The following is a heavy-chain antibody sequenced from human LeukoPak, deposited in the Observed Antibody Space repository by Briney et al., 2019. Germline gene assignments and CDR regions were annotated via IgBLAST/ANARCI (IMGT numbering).Heavy chain of an antibody. D-gene: IGHD5-18*01. Sequence: TSETLSLTCTVSGVSISSSSYYWGWIRQHPGKGLEWIGYIYYSGSTYYNPSLKSRVTISVDTSKNQFSLKLSSVTAADTAVYYCARGTTWIQLWLKAFDIWGQGTMVTVSS. CDR3: ARGTTWIQLWLKAFDI. V-gene: IGHV4-31*03. CDR1: GVSISSSSYY. CDR2: IYYSGST. J-gene: IGHJ3*02.